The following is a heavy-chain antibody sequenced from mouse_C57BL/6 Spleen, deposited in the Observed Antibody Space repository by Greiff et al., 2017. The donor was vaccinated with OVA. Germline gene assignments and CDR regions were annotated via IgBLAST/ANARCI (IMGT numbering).Heavy chain of an antibody. CDR1: GYTFTGYW. Sequence: VQLQQSGAELMKPGASVKLSCKATGYTFTGYWIEWVKQRPGHGLEWIGEILPGSGSTNSNEKFKGKATFTADTSSNTAYMQLSSLTTEDSAIYYCARGGDDFDGFAYWGQGTLVTVSA. J-gene: IGHJ3*01. CDR3: ARGGDDFDGFAY. CDR2: ILPGSGST. V-gene: IGHV1-9*01. D-gene: IGHD2-4*01.